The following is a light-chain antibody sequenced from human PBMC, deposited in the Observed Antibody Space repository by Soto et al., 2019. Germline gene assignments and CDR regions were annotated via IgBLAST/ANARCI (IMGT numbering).Light chain of an antibody. CDR2: GAS. V-gene: IGKV3-11*01. CDR3: QQRSNWPPIT. J-gene: IGKJ5*01. CDR1: HRVNTY. Sequence: EILMTQSPATLSVSPGEGATLSCRASHRVNTYLAWYQQRPGQAPRLLIYGASTRATGIPGRFSGSGSGTEFTLTISSLEPEDFAVYYCQQRSNWPPITFGQGTRLE.